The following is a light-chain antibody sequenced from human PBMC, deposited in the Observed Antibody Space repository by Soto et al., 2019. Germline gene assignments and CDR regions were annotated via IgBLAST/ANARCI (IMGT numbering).Light chain of an antibody. Sequence: QSVLTQPPSASGTPGQRVTISCSGSSSNIGSNTVNWYQQLPGTAPQLLIYSNNQRPSGVPDRFSGSKSGTSASLAISGLQSEDEDDYYCAAWDDSLNGVVFGGGTKLTVL. J-gene: IGLJ2*01. V-gene: IGLV1-44*01. CDR2: SNN. CDR3: AAWDDSLNGVV. CDR1: SSNIGSNT.